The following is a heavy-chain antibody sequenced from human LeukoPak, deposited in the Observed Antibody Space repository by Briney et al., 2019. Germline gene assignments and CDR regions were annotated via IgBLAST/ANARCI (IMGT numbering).Heavy chain of an antibody. CDR3: GRDSNGIDY. V-gene: IGHV3-74*03. Sequence: PGGSLRLSCAASGFTFGGSWMLWVRQAPGKGLMCVARISKDGRTTTYVDSVKGRFTVSRDNAKNTLYPQMDSLRVEDTAMYYCGRDSNGIDYLGQGTLVTVSS. D-gene: IGHD4-11*01. J-gene: IGHJ4*02. CDR2: ISKDGRTT. CDR1: GFTFGGSW.